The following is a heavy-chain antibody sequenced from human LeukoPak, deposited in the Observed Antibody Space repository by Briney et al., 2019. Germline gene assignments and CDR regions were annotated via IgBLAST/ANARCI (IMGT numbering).Heavy chain of an antibody. V-gene: IGHV3-30*04. CDR3: ARDFSSYYDSCTYYGDAYFDY. Sequence: PGRSLRLSCAASGFTFSSYAMHWVRQAPGKGLEWVALISYDGSNKYYADSVKGRFTISRDNSQNTLYLQMNSLRAEDTAVYYCARDFSSYYDSCTYYGDAYFDYWGQGSLVTVSS. J-gene: IGHJ4*02. CDR1: GFTFSSYA. CDR2: ISYDGSNK. D-gene: IGHD3-22*01.